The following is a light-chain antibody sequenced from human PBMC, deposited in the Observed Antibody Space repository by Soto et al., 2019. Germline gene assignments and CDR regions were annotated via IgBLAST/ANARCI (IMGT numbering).Light chain of an antibody. Sequence: QSVLTQPPSASGSPVQSVTISCTGTSSDVGAYNYVSWYQQHPGKAPKLMIYEVSKRPSGVPDRFSGSKSGNTASLTVSGRQAEDEADYYCSSYAGSNKVFGGGTKLTVL. CDR3: SSYAGSNKV. V-gene: IGLV2-8*01. CDR1: SSDVGAYNY. J-gene: IGLJ2*01. CDR2: EVS.